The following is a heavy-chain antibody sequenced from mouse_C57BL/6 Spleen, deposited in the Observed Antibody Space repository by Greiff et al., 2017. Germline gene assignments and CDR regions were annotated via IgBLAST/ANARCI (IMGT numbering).Heavy chain of an antibody. CDR3: ARGALYYFAY. D-gene: IGHD3-1*01. V-gene: IGHV1-54*01. J-gene: IGHJ2*01. Sequence: QVQLQQSGAELVRPGTSVKVSCKASGYAFTNYLIEWVKQRPGQGLEWIGVINPGSGGTNYNEKFKGKATLTASKSSSTAYMQLSSLTSEASAVYFCARGALYYFAYWGQGTTLTVSS. CDR2: INPGSGGT. CDR1: GYAFTNYL.